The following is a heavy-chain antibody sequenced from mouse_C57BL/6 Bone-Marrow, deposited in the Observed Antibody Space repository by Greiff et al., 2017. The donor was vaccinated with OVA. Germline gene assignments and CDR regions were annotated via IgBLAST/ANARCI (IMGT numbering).Heavy chain of an antibody. J-gene: IGHJ2*01. V-gene: IGHV10-1*01. CDR2: IRSKSNNYAT. D-gene: IGHD1-1*01. CDR3: VLITTVVDY. CDR1: GFSFNTYA. Sequence: EAGGGLVQPKGSLKLSCAASGFSFNTYAMNWVRQAPGKGLEWVARIRSKSNNYATYYADSVKDRFTISRDDSESMLYLQMNNLKTEDTAMYYCVLITTVVDYWGQGTTLTVSS.